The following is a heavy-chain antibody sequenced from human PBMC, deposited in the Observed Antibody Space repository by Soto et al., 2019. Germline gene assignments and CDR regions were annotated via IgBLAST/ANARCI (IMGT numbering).Heavy chain of an antibody. D-gene: IGHD5-12*01. V-gene: IGHV1-18*01. J-gene: IGHJ6*02. CDR3: AREGVAPYYSYGMDA. CDR1: GYTFTRSG. CDR2: ISTYNGDT. Sequence: QVQLVQSGAEVKKPGASVKVSCKASGYTFTRSGISWVRQAPGQGLEWMGWISTYNGDTNYAQTFQGRVTMTTDTSTSTVYMELRSLRSDDTAVYYCAREGVAPYYSYGMDAWGQGTPVTVSS.